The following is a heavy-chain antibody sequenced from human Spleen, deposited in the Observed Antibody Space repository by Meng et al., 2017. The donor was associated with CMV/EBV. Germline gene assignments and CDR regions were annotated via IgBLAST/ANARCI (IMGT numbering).Heavy chain of an antibody. CDR3: AKDTGEFDY. J-gene: IGHJ4*02. D-gene: IGHD7-27*01. Sequence: LSCAASGFTFSNYAMTWVRQAPGKGLEWVSTISISGGTTFYEDSVRGRFTISRDNSKNTLYLQMNSLRAEDTAVYYCAKDTGEFDYWGQGTLVTVSS. CDR2: ISISGGTT. CDR1: GFTFSNYA. V-gene: IGHV3-23*01.